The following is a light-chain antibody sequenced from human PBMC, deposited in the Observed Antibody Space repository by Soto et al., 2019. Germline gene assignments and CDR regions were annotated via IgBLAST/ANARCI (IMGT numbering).Light chain of an antibody. CDR2: GAS. V-gene: IGKV3-20*01. J-gene: IGKJ3*01. CDR3: QQYDSSLT. CDR1: QSVSSSY. Sequence: EIVLTQSPGTLSLSPGERATLSCRASQSVSSSYLAWYQQKPGQAPRLLTYGASSRATDTPDRFSGSGSGTDFILTISRLEPEDFAVYYCQQYDSSLTFGPGTKVDIK.